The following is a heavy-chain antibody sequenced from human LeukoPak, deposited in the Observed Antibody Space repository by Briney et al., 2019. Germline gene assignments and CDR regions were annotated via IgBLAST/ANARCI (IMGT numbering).Heavy chain of an antibody. CDR2: IYYSGST. V-gene: IGHV4-59*01. J-gene: IGHJ4*02. D-gene: IGHD1-26*01. Sequence: PSETLSLTCTVSGGSISSYYWSWIRQPPGKGLEWIGNIYYSGSTNYNPSLKSRVTISVDTSKKQFSLKVSSVTAADTAVYYCARGFRGASFDYWGQGTLVTVSS. CDR3: ARGFRGASFDY. CDR1: GGSISSYY.